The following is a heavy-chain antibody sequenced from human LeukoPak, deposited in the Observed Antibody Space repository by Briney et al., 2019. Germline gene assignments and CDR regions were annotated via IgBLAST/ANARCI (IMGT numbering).Heavy chain of an antibody. CDR1: GDSISIHY. CDR3: ARDRGEGIVGTFDY. Sequence: SETLSLTCTVSGDSISIHYWSRIRQPPGKGLVWIGYIFYSGNTHYNPSLKSRVTMSVDTSKNQFSLRLSSVTPADTAVYYCARDRGEGIVGTFDYWGQGTLVTVSS. D-gene: IGHD1-26*01. V-gene: IGHV4-59*11. CDR2: IFYSGNT. J-gene: IGHJ4*02.